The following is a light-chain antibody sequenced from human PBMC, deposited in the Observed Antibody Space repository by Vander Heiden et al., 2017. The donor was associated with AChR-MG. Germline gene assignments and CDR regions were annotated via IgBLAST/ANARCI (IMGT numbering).Light chain of an antibody. V-gene: IGLV1-47*01. CDR2: RNN. CDR1: SSNIGSNY. CDR3: AAWDDSRSGWV. J-gene: IGLJ3*02. Sequence: QSVLTQPPSASGPPGQRVTISCSGSSSNIGSNYVFWYQQLPGAAPKLLIFRNNLRPSGVPDRFSGSKSGTSASLAISGLRSEVEADYYCAAWDDSRSGWVFGGGTKLTVL.